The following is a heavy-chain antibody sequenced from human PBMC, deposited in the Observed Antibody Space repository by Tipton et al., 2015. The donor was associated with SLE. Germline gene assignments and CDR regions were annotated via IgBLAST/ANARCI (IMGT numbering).Heavy chain of an antibody. Sequence: TLSLTCTVSGGSISSGSYYWSWIRQPAGKGLEWIGRIYTSGSTNYNPSLKSRVTISVDTSKNQFSLKLSSVTAADTAVYYCARVLGGGKSYYMDVWGKGTSVTVSS. CDR3: ARVLGGGKSYYMDV. V-gene: IGHV4-61*02. CDR1: GGSISSGSYY. CDR2: IYTSGST. J-gene: IGHJ6*03. D-gene: IGHD4-23*01.